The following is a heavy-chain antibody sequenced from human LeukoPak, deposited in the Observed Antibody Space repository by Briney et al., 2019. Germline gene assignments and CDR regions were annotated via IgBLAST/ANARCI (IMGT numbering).Heavy chain of an antibody. D-gene: IGHD3-22*01. CDR2: IYYSGST. CDR1: GGSLSSYY. Sequence: SETLSLTCTVSGGSLSSYYWSWIRQPPGKGVEWIGDIYYSGSTNYNPSLKSRVTISVDTSKNQFSLKLSSVTAADTAVYYCARHRPDYYDSSGYCDYWGEGTLVTVSS. V-gene: IGHV4-59*08. J-gene: IGHJ4*02. CDR3: ARHRPDYYDSSGYCDY.